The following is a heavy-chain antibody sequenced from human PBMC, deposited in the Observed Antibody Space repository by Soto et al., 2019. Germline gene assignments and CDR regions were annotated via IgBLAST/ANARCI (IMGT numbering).Heavy chain of an antibody. V-gene: IGHV3-13*01. J-gene: IGHJ6*02. CDR2: IGIAGDT. CDR1: GFTFSSYD. CDR3: ARSSSFHYYYGMDV. Sequence: EVQLVESGGGLVQPGGSLRLSCAASGFTFSSYDMHWVRQATGKGLEWVSAIGIAGDTYYPGSVKGRFTISRENAKNSLYLQMHSPRAEDTAVYYCARSSSFHYYYGMDVWGQGTTVTVSS. D-gene: IGHD6-6*01.